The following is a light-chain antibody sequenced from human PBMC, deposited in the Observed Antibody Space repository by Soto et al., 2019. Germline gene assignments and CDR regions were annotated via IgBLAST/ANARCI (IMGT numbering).Light chain of an antibody. J-gene: IGKJ4*01. V-gene: IGKV3-15*01. CDR3: QRYDNWPLI. CDR1: QTISDN. Sequence: EIVMTQSPANLSVSPGESVSLSCRASQTISDNLAWYQQKPGLPPRLLIYHTSTRASGVPARFSGSGSGRDFSLTIRSLQSEDFAVYYCQRYDNWPLIFGGGTKVDIK. CDR2: HTS.